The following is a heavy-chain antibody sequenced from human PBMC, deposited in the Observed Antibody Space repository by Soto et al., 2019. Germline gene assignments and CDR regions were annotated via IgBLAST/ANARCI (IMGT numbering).Heavy chain of an antibody. Sequence: EVQLLESGGGLVQPGGSLRLSCAASGFTFSNYAMNWVRQAPGKGLQYVSVINGGGGTTYYAASVKGRFTISRDNSKNTLYLQMNSLSVEDTAIYYCARRTTRAVVPAADDYWGPGTLVTVSS. J-gene: IGHJ4*02. V-gene: IGHV3-23*01. CDR2: INGGGGTT. CDR1: GFTFSNYA. D-gene: IGHD2-2*01. CDR3: ARRTTRAVVPAADDY.